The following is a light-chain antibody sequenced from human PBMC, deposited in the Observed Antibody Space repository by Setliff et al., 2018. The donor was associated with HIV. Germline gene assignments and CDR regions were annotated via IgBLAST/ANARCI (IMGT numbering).Light chain of an antibody. J-gene: IGLJ1*01. Sequence: QSVLTQPPSASGSPGQSVTISCTGTSSDVGGYDYVSWYQHHPGKAPKLIISEVNKRPSGVPDRFSGSKSGNTASLTVSGLQAEDEADYFCSSYADTNNFVFGSGTKVTVL. V-gene: IGLV2-8*01. CDR1: SSDVGGYDY. CDR3: SSYADTNNFV. CDR2: EVN.